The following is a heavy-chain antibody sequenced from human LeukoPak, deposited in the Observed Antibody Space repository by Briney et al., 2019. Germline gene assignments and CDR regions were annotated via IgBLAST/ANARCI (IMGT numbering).Heavy chain of an antibody. Sequence: GGSLRLSCVASGFTFSSYSMNWVRQAPGKGLEWVSCIGSSSNYIYYGDSVKGRFTISRDNAKNSLYLQMNSLRAEDTAVYYCARGVYGSGSSFDYRGQGTLVTVSS. V-gene: IGHV3-21*01. J-gene: IGHJ4*02. CDR2: IGSSSNYI. D-gene: IGHD3-10*01. CDR1: GFTFSSYS. CDR3: ARGVYGSGSSFDY.